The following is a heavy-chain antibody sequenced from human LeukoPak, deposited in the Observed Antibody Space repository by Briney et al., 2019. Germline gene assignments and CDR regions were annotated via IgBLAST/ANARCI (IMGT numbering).Heavy chain of an antibody. CDR3: ARDLWDATGY. CDR2: IYSGDTT. D-gene: IGHD3-3*01. J-gene: IGHJ4*02. V-gene: IGHV3-66*02. CDR1: GFITNY. Sequence: PGGSLRLSCAVSGFITNYMSWVRQAPGKGLEWVSVIYSGDTTYYADPVRGRFTISRDISKNTLYLQMNSLRPEDTAVYHCARDLWDATGYWGQGTLVTVSS.